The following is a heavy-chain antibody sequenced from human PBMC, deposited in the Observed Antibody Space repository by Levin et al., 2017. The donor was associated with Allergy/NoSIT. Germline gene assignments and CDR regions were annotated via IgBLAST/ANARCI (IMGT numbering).Heavy chain of an antibody. V-gene: IGHV3-74*01. CDR2: ITSDGSTT. CDR1: GFTFSRYY. J-gene: IGHJ4*02. CDR3: ARGGCSSTSCLDY. D-gene: IGHD2-2*01. Sequence: GGSLRLSCAASGFTFSRYYMHWVRQVPGKGLVWVSRITSDGSTTNYADSVEGRFTISRDSAKNTLYLQMNSLRAEDTAVYYCARGGCSSTSCLDYWGQGTLVTVSS.